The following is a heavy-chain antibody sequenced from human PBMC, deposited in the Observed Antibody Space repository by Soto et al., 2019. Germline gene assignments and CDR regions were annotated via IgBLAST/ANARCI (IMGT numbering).Heavy chain of an antibody. D-gene: IGHD5-12*01. V-gene: IGHV3-23*01. CDR1: GFTFNIYT. CDR2: IGARGSDT. J-gene: IGHJ4*02. CDR3: AKGGTYHIGDFDS. Sequence: EVQLLESGGGLVQPGGSLRLSCAASGFTFNIYTMSWVRQAPGKGLEWVSGIGARGSDTYFPDSVKGRFTISRDNSMDMVYLQMNRLRAEDTAVYFCAKGGTYHIGDFDSWGQGTLVTVSS.